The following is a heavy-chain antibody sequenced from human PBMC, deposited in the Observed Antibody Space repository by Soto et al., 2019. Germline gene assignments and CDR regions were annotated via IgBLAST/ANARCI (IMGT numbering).Heavy chain of an antibody. CDR2: IKSKTDGGTT. V-gene: IGHV3-15*01. J-gene: IGHJ4*02. Sequence: GGSLRLSCAASGFTFSHAWMCWVRQAPGKGLEWVGRIKSKTDGGTTDYASPVKGRFTISRDDSKNTLYLQMNSLKTEDTALYYCTTEMDDQIAYWGQGTLVTVSS. CDR3: TTEMDDQIAY. CDR1: GFTFSHAW. D-gene: IGHD2-2*01.